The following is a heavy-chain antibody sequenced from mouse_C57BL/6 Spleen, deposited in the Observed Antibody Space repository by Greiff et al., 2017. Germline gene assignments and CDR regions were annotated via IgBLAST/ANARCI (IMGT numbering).Heavy chain of an antibody. Sequence: VQLQQSGAELVRPGASVKLSCKASGYTFTDYYINWVKQRPGQGLEWIARIYPGSGNTYYNEKFKGKATLTAEKSSSTAYMQLSSLTSEDSAVYFCARSHYYGSSHAIDYWGQGTSVTVSS. CDR3: ARSHYYGSSHAIDY. CDR1: GYTFTDYY. D-gene: IGHD1-1*01. J-gene: IGHJ4*01. CDR2: IYPGSGNT. V-gene: IGHV1-76*01.